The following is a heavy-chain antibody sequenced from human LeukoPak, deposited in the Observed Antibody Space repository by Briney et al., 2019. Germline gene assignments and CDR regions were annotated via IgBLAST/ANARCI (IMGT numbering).Heavy chain of an antibody. CDR2: MYGSGST. Sequence: PSETLSLTCTVSGASVNDYYWNWIRQPAGGGLEWIGRMYGSGSTNYNPSLKSRVTMSVDTSKSQFSLKLNSVTAADTAVYYCARRAHVGEPAAWGQGTLVTVSS. V-gene: IGHV4-4*07. D-gene: IGHD2-15*01. CDR3: ARRAHVGEPAA. CDR1: GASVNDYY. J-gene: IGHJ5*02.